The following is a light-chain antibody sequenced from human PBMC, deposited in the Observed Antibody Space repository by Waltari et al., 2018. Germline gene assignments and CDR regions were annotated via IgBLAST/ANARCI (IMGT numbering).Light chain of an antibody. CDR1: QSISSW. Sequence: DIQVTQSPSTLSASLGDRVTITCRASQSISSWLAWYQQKPGKAPKILIKKASSLESGVPSRFTGSGSGTEFTLTISSLQPDDFAVYFCQQYNNWPPNTFGPGTKVDFK. CDR3: QQYNNWPPNT. CDR2: KAS. V-gene: IGKV1-5*03. J-gene: IGKJ3*01.